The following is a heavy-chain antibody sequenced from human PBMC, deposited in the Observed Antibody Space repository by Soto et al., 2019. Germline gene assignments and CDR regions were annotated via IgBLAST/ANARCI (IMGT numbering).Heavy chain of an antibody. Sequence: QLQLQESGPGLVKPSETLSITCTVSGGSFSPNYWSWIRQPPGRGLEWVGYIYYAGSTSYNPSLKSRVTISLHTSKSQFSLSLRSVTAPDTAVYYCARLGAFYQSLDPWGPGTLVTVSS. CDR3: ARLGAFYQSLDP. J-gene: IGHJ5*02. V-gene: IGHV4-59*08. D-gene: IGHD3-3*02. CDR1: GGSFSPNY. CDR2: IYYAGST.